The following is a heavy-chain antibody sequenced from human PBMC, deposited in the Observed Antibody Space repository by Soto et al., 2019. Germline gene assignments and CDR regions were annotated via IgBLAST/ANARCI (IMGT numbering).Heavy chain of an antibody. J-gene: IGHJ4*02. D-gene: IGHD3-16*02. Sequence: GGSLRLSCAASEFTFANAWISWVRQAPGKGLEWVGRIKSKADGGTTDYAAPVKGRFTISRDESQNTLYLQMNSLKTEDTADYYCTSLYYGHWGQGTLVTVSS. CDR3: TSLYYGH. CDR2: IKSKADGGTT. V-gene: IGHV3-15*01. CDR1: EFTFANAW.